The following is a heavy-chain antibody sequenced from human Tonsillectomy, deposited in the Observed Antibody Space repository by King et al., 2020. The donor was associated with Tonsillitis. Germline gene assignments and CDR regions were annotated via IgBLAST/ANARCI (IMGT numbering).Heavy chain of an antibody. CDR2: ISCDGSNK. J-gene: IGHJ6*02. CDR3: AKDDEDVCSGTDHDYYYGMDV. V-gene: IGHV3-30*18. D-gene: IGHD2-15*01. Sequence: VQLVESGGGVVQPGRSLRLSCAASGFTFSSYGMHWVRQAPGKGLEWVAVISCDGSNKYYADSVKGRFTISRDNSKNTMYVQMNSLRAEDTAVYSCAKDDEDVCSGTDHDYYYGMDVWGQGTTVTVSS. CDR1: GFTFSSYG.